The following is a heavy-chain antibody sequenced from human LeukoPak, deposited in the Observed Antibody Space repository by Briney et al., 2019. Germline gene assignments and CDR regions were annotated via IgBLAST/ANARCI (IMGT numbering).Heavy chain of an antibody. CDR2: IYTSGST. V-gene: IGHV4-4*09. CDR1: GGSISSYY. J-gene: IGHJ4*02. D-gene: IGHD5-24*01. Sequence: SETLSLTCTVSGGSISSYYWSWIRQPPGKGLEWIGYIYTSGSTNYNSSLKSRVTISVDTSKNQFSLKLSSVTAADTAVYYCARHDERWLQAFDYWGQGTLVTVSS. CDR3: ARHDERWLQAFDY.